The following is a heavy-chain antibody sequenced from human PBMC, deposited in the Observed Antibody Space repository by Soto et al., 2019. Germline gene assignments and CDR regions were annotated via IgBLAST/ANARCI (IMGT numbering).Heavy chain of an antibody. CDR3: VMVDNYVTPTPQDV. CDR1: GYIFVNYG. CDR2: ISPYTGNT. J-gene: IGHJ6*02. Sequence: QVQLVQSGDEVKKPGASVKVSCKASGYIFVNYGIAWVRQAPRQGLEWMGWISPYTGNTHSASKVQGSPTMTTDTSTSTADMDLGSLTSDDTAVYYCVMVDNYVTPTPQDVWGQGTTVTVSS. V-gene: IGHV1-18*01. D-gene: IGHD3-16*01.